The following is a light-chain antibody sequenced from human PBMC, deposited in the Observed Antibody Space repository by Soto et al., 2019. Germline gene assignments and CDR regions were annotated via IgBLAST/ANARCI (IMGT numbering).Light chain of an antibody. Sequence: EIVMTQSPATLSVSPGERATLSCRASQSVSSNLAWYQQKPGQAPRLLIYGASTRATGVPARFSGSGSGTDFTLTISRLQYEDFAFYYCQQYNNWPRTFGQGTKVDIK. CDR2: GAS. V-gene: IGKV3-15*01. CDR1: QSVSSN. J-gene: IGKJ1*01. CDR3: QQYNNWPRT.